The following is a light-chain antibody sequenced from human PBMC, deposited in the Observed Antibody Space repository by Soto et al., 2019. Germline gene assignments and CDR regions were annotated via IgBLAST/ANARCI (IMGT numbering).Light chain of an antibody. CDR2: RNN. CDR3: AAWDDSLSGVV. CDR1: SSNIGSNY. V-gene: IGLV1-47*01. Sequence: QPVLTQPPSASGTPGQRVTISCSGSSSNIGSNYVYWYQQLPGTAPKLLSYRNNQRPSGVPDRFSGSKSGTSASLAISGLRYEDEADYYCAAWDDSLSGVVFGGGTKLTVL. J-gene: IGLJ2*01.